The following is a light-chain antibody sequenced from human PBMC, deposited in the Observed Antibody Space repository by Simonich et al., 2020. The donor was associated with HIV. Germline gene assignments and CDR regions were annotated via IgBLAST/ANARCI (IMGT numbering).Light chain of an antibody. Sequence: QLVLTQSPSASASLGASVKLTCPLSSGHSSYAIAWHQQQPEKGPRYLMKLNSDGSHSKGDGIPDRFSGSSSGAERYLTISGLQSEDEADYYCQTWGTGIRVFGGGTKLTVL. V-gene: IGLV4-69*01. CDR1: SGHSSYA. CDR3: QTWGTGIRV. CDR2: LNSDGSH. J-gene: IGLJ3*02.